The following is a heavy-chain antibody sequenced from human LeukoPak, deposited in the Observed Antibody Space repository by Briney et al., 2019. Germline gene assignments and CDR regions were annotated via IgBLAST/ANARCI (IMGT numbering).Heavy chain of an antibody. J-gene: IGHJ4*02. CDR2: ITTTGATT. Sequence: PGGALRLSCASSGCTFRCYGMSWVRQAPCKGLDWVSFITTTGATTSYADSVNGRFTIPRDNLMNTLYMQMNSLRDEDTALYYCTIVHGYYAGSGYWVQWGQGALVTVSS. CDR1: GCTFRCYG. D-gene: IGHD3-22*01. CDR3: TIVHGYYAGSGYWVQ. V-gene: IGHV3-23*01.